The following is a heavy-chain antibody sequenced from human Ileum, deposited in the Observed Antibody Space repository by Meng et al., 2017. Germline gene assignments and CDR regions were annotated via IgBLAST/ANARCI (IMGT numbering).Heavy chain of an antibody. CDR1: GGSISSGNYY. Sequence: QVQLQESGPGLVKPSQTLSLTCTVSGGSISSGNYYWSWIRQHPGKGLEWIGYIYYSGSTYYNPSLKSLVTISVDKSKNHLSLSLSSVTAADTAVYYCAKAAAYNLDIWGQGALVTVSS. J-gene: IGHJ4*02. CDR3: AKAAAYNLDI. V-gene: IGHV4-31*01. D-gene: IGHD1-14*01. CDR2: IYYSGST.